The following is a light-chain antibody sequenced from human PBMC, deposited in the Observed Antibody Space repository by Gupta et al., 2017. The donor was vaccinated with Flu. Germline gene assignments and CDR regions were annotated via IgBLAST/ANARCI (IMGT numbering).Light chain of an antibody. J-gene: IGKJ1*01. Sequence: PSSLSASVGDRVTITCRASQSISNYLNWYQQKPGKAPKLLIYAASSLQSGVPSRFSGSGSGTDFTLTLSRLQPEDFATYYCQQSYINPRTFGQGTKVEIK. V-gene: IGKV1-39*01. CDR2: AAS. CDR3: QQSYINPRT. CDR1: QSISNY.